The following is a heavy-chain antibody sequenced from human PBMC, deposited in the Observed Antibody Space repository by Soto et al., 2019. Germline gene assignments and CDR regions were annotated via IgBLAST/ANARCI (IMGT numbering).Heavy chain of an antibody. Sequence: ASVKVSCKASGGTFSSYAISWVRQAPGQGLEWMGGIIPIFGTANYAQKFQGRVTITADESTSTAYMELSSLRSEDTAVYYCARDRNCSSTSCYASPGWFDPWGQVNLVTVSS. CDR1: GGTFSSYA. CDR3: ARDRNCSSTSCYASPGWFDP. V-gene: IGHV1-69*13. CDR2: IIPIFGTA. D-gene: IGHD2-2*01. J-gene: IGHJ5*02.